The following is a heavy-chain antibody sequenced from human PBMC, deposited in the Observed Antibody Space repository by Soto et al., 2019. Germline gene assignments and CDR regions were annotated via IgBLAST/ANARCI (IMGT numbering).Heavy chain of an antibody. V-gene: IGHV4-34*01. CDR1: GGSFSGYY. CDR3: ARAQGSSGYSYYSSAMDV. CDR2: INHSGST. D-gene: IGHD3-10*01. Sequence: PSETLSLTCAVYGGSFSGYYWSWIRQPPGKGLEWIGEINHSGSTNYNPSLKSRVTISVDTSKNQFSLKLSSVTAADTAVYYCARAQGSSGYSYYSSAMDVGAKGTRFTVS. J-gene: IGHJ6*03.